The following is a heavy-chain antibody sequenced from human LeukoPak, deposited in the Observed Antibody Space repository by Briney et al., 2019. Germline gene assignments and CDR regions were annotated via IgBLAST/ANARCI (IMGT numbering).Heavy chain of an antibody. D-gene: IGHD2-15*01. CDR1: GYTFTYYG. J-gene: IGHJ4*02. CDR2: ISACNGNT. CDR3: ARSRLRCSGGSCYFTAHFEY. V-gene: IGHV1-18*01. Sequence: ASVKVSCKASGYTFTYYGISWVRQAPGQGLEWMGWISACNGNTNYAQKLQGRVTMTTDTSTSTAYMELRSLRSDDTAVYYCARSRLRCSGGSCYFTAHFEYWGQGTLVTVSS.